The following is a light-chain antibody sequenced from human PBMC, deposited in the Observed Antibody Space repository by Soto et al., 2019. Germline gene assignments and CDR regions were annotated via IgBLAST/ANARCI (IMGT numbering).Light chain of an antibody. CDR1: QRVSSSY. Sequence: EIVLTQSPDTLSLSPGERATLSCRASQRVSSSYLAWYQQKPGQAPRLLIYGASSRATGIPDRFSGSGSGTDFTLTISILEPEDFAVYYCQQYGNSPPYTFGQGTKLEIK. CDR3: QQYGNSPPYT. J-gene: IGKJ2*01. CDR2: GAS. V-gene: IGKV3-20*01.